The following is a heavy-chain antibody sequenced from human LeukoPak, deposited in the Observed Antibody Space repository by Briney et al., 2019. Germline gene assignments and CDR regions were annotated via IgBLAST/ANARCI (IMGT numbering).Heavy chain of an antibody. CDR3: ARHVGNSGSGSYLTYFDY. J-gene: IGHJ4*02. V-gene: IGHV4-59*08. CDR1: RGSISSYY. CDR2: IYYSGST. D-gene: IGHD3-10*01. Sequence: SETLSLTCTVSRGSISSYYWSWIRQPPGKGLEWIGHIYYSGSTHYNPSLKSRVTISVDTSKNQFSLKLSSVTAADTAVYYCARHVGNSGSGSYLTYFDYWGQGTLVTVSS.